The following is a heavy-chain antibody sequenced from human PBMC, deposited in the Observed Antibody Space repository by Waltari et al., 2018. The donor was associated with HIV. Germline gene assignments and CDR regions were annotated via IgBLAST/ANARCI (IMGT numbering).Heavy chain of an antibody. V-gene: IGHV3-30*01. Sequence: QVHLVESGGGVVQPGRSLRLSCAASGFTFSSYAIHWVRQAPGKGVSEVALITYDGSNKYYANSVKGRFTISRDNAKNTLYLQMNSLRAEETSVYYCARDTGYCSFGSCSYNWLDPWGQGTLVSVSS. D-gene: IGHD2-15*01. J-gene: IGHJ5*02. CDR3: ARDTGYCSFGSCSYNWLDP. CDR2: ITYDGSNK. CDR1: GFTFSSYA.